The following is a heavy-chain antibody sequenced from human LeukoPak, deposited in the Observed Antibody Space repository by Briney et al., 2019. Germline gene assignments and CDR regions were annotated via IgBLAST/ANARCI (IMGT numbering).Heavy chain of an antibody. CDR3: AKGLTWDSTSCSD. J-gene: IGHJ4*02. V-gene: IGHV3-23*01. CDR2: IVGSGGNM. Sequence: GGSLRLSCAASRFSFSSYAMSWVRQAPGKGLEWVSAIVGSGGNMYYADSVKGRFTISRDNFKSTLYLQMNSLIAEDTAVYYCAKGLTWDSTSCSDWGQGTLVTVSS. D-gene: IGHD2-2*01. CDR1: RFSFSSYA.